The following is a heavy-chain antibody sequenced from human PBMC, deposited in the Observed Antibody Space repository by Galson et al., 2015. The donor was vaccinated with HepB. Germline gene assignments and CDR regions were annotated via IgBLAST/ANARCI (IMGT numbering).Heavy chain of an antibody. J-gene: IGHJ4*02. CDR3: ARGIAVATENY. D-gene: IGHD6-19*01. V-gene: IGHV1-3*01. Sequence: TFTSYAMHWVRQAPGQRLEWMGWINAGNGNTKYSQKFQGRVTITRDTSASTAYMELSSLRSEDTAVYYCARGIAVATENYWGQGTLVTVSS. CDR1: TFTSYA. CDR2: INAGNGNT.